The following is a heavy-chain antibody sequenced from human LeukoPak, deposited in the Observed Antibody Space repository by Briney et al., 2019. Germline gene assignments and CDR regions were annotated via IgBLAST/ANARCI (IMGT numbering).Heavy chain of an antibody. J-gene: IGHJ4*02. CDR3: ARDGWYYDILTGSHTEYYFDY. CDR2: ISSSSSYT. CDR1: GFTFSDYY. D-gene: IGHD3-9*01. Sequence: GGSLRLSCAASGFTFSDYYMSLIRQAPGKGLEWVSYISSSSSYTNYADSVKGRFTISRDNAKNSLYLQMNSLRAEDTAVYYCARDGWYYDILTGSHTEYYFDYWGQGTLVTVSS. V-gene: IGHV3-11*05.